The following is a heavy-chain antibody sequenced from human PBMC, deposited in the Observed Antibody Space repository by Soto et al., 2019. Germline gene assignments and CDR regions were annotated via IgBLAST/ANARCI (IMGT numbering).Heavy chain of an antibody. CDR3: ARVAVRGVLTWFDP. J-gene: IGHJ5*02. CDR2: IIPIFGTA. V-gene: IGHV1-69*13. D-gene: IGHD3-10*01. CDR1: GGTFSSYA. Sequence: SVKVSCKASGGTFSSYASSWVRQAPGQGLEWMGGIIPIFGTANYAQKFQGRVTITADESTSTAYMELSSLRSEDTAVYYCARVAVRGVLTWFDPGGQGNQFTVYS.